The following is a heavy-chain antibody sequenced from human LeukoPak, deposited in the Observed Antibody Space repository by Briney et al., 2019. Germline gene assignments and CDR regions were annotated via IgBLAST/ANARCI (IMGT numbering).Heavy chain of an antibody. Sequence: GESLKISCVGSGYRFSTYWIAWARQMPGKGLEWMGIIHSGDSNTVYSPSFQGQVTISVDKSISTAYLQWSSLKASDTAMYYCARHQGMPDFYWYFDLWGRGTLLTVSS. CDR2: IHSGDSNT. CDR1: GYRFSTYW. CDR3: ARHQGMPDFYWYFDL. J-gene: IGHJ2*01. D-gene: IGHD2-2*01. V-gene: IGHV5-51*01.